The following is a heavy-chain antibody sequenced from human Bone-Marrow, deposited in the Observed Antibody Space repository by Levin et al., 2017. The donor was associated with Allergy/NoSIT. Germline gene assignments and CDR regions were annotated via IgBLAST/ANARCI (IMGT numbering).Heavy chain of an antibody. J-gene: IGHJ6*02. CDR1: GFTFSNSP. Sequence: GGSLRLSCAASGFTFSNSPMNWVRQAPGKGLEWVAVMSFDGSNRYYAASVEGRFTISRENSKDMLYLQMNSLRTEDTAVYYCAREHDPHNYYIWGGSRYYYYDGMDVWGQGTTVTVSS. CDR2: MSFDGSNR. CDR3: AREHDPHNYYIWGGSRYYYYDGMDV. V-gene: IGHV3-30*04. D-gene: IGHD3-10*01.